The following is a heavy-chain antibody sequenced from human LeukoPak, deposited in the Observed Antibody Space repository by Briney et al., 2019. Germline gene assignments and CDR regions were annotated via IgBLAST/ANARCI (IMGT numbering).Heavy chain of an antibody. J-gene: IGHJ2*01. CDR3: ARDQVLWWKPVGNFDL. D-gene: IGHD2-21*01. CDR2: LNTDGSTT. Sequence: GGSLRLSCAASGFTFSTYGMHWVRHAPAKGLVWVSRLNTDGSTTDYADSVKGRFSISRDNAKNTLYLQMNSLRVEDTAVYYCARDQVLWWKPVGNFDLWGRGTLVTVSS. V-gene: IGHV3-74*01. CDR1: GFTFSTYG.